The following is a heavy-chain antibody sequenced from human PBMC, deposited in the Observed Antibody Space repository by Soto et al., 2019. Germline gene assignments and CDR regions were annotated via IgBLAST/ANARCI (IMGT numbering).Heavy chain of an antibody. CDR1: GFTFTSSA. D-gene: IGHD3-10*01. Sequence: AVKVSCKASGFTFTSSAVQWVRQARGQRLEWIGWIVVGSGNTNYAQKFQERVTITRDMSTSTAYMELSSLRSEDTAVYYCATGGHWIGYYGMDVWGQGTTVTVSS. V-gene: IGHV1-58*01. J-gene: IGHJ6*02. CDR2: IVVGSGNT. CDR3: ATGGHWIGYYGMDV.